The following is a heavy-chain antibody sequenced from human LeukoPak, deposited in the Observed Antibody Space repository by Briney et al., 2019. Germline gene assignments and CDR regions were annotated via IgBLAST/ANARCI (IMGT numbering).Heavy chain of an antibody. D-gene: IGHD3-22*01. V-gene: IGHV3-30*01. CDR1: GFTFRRYT. Sequence: PGGSLRLSCAASGFTFRRYTMHWVRQAPGKGLEWVAVISYDGRNENYADSVSGRFTISRDNSKNTLYLQMNSLRAEDTAVYYCARDGSGCWFDYWGQGTLATVSS. J-gene: IGHJ4*02. CDR2: ISYDGRNE. CDR3: ARDGSGCWFDY.